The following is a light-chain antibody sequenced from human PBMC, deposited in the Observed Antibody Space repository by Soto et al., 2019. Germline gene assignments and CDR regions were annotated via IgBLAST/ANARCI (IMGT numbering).Light chain of an antibody. J-gene: IGKJ4*01. CDR2: AAS. V-gene: IGKV1-39*01. CDR3: LQSYSPPLT. CDR1: QSISSY. Sequence: DIQMTQSPSSLSASVGDRVTITCRASQSISSYLNWYQHKPGKAPKLLIYAASTLHGGVPSRVSGSGSGTDFTLTISSLQPEDFATYYCLQSYSPPLTVGGGTKVEIK.